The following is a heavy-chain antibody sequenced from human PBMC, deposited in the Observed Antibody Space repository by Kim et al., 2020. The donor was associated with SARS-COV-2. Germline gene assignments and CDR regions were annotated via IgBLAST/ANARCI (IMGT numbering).Heavy chain of an antibody. D-gene: IGHD4-17*01. CDR3: ARVVQQNGDYVGYYYYGMDV. V-gene: IGHV4-59*13. CDR2: IYYSGST. CDR1: GGSISSYY. J-gene: IGHJ6*02. Sequence: SETLSLTCTVSGGSISSYYWSWIRQPPGKGLEWIGYIYYSGSTNYNPSLKSRVTISVDTSKNQFSLKLSSVTAADTAVYYCARVVQQNGDYVGYYYYGMDVWGQGTTVTVSS.